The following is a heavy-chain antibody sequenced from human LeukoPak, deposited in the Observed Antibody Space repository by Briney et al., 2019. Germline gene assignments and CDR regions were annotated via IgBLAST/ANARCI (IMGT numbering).Heavy chain of an antibody. CDR1: GFTFSSYW. CDR2: INSDGSST. CDR3: ARGRRYASRGYSYDPSNSPNY. V-gene: IGHV3-74*01. Sequence: GGSLRLSCAASGFTFSSYWMHWVRQAPGKGLVWVSRINSDGSSTSYADSVKGRFTISRDNAKNTLYLQMNSLRAEDTAVYYCARGRRYASRGYSYDPSNSPNYWGQGTLVTVSS. D-gene: IGHD5-18*01. J-gene: IGHJ4*02.